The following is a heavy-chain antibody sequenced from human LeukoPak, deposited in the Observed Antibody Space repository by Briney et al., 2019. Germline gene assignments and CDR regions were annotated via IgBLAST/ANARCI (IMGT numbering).Heavy chain of an antibody. V-gene: IGHV4-39*02. J-gene: IGHJ6*03. CDR3: ARDLSGPNYYYYCMDV. CDR2: VHNVGST. Sequence: SETLSLTCTVSGVSTTNGIYYWAWIRQSPGKGLEWIGSVHNVGSTYYNLSLRSRVTMSIDTSKNQFSLRLNSVTAADTAVYYCARDLSGPNYYYYCMDVWGKGTPVTVSS. CDR1: GVSTTNGIYY. D-gene: IGHD3-3*01.